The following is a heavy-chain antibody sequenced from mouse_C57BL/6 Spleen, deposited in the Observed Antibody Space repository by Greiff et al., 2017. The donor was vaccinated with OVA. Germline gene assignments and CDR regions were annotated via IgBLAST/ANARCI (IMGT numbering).Heavy chain of an antibody. CDR2: IDPEDGDT. J-gene: IGHJ2*01. CDR3: TPSLTTVVEDYFDY. Sequence: EVQLQQSGAELVRPGASVKLSCTASGFNITDYYMHWVKQRPEQGLEWIGRIDPEDGDTEYAPKFQGKATMTADTSSNTAYLQLSSLTSEDTAVYYCTPSLTTVVEDYFDYWGQGTTLTVSS. V-gene: IGHV14-1*01. D-gene: IGHD1-1*01. CDR1: GFNITDYY.